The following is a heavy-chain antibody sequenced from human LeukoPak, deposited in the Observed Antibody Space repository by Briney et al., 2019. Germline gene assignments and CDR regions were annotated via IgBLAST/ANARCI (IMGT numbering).Heavy chain of an antibody. Sequence: GGSLRLSCAASGFTFSSYWMSWVRQAPGKGLEWVANIKQDGSEKYYVDSVKGRFTISRDNSKNTLYLQMNSLRAEDTAVYYCARDGGGQQPINWGQGTLVTVSS. CDR3: ARDGGGQQPIN. D-gene: IGHD6-13*01. CDR1: GFTFSSYW. J-gene: IGHJ4*02. V-gene: IGHV3-7*01. CDR2: IKQDGSEK.